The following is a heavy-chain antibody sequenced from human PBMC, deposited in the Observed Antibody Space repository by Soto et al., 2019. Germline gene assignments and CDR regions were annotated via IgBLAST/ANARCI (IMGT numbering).Heavy chain of an antibody. D-gene: IGHD5-12*01. J-gene: IGHJ6*02. CDR3: ARQPPDSGYDWGLYYDGMDV. V-gene: IGHV3-21*01. CDR2: ISSSSSYI. Sequence: PGGSLRLSCAASGFTFSGYSMNWVRRAPGKGPEWVSSISSSSSYIYYADSVKGRFTISRGNAKNSLYLQMNSLRAEDTAVYYCARQPPDSGYDWGLYYDGMDVWRQRTTVTVSS. CDR1: GFTFSGYS.